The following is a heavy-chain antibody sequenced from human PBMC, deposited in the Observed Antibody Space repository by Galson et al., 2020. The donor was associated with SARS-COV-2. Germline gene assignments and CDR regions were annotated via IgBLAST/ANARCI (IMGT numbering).Heavy chain of an antibody. Sequence: GGSLRLSCVASGFTFRNYWMHWVRQVPGKGLVWVSRTNIDGSGRDYADSVRGRFTITRDNARDTLYLQMNSLRPEDSALYYCLRGSMSPGVDYWGQGTLVSVSS. CDR3: LRGSMSPGVDY. J-gene: IGHJ4*02. CDR1: GFTFRNYW. V-gene: IGHV3-74*01. D-gene: IGHD3-10*02. CDR2: TNIDGSGR.